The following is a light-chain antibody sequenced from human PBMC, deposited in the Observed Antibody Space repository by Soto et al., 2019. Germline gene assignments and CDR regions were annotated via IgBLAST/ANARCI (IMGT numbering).Light chain of an antibody. CDR2: DVT. Sequence: QSALTQPRSVSGSPGQSVAISCAGTSSDVGRYNYVSWYQQYPGKAPKLIIYDVTKRPSAVPDRFSGSKSGNTASLTISGLQAEDEADYYCCSFAGLFGGGTKLTVL. J-gene: IGLJ2*01. V-gene: IGLV2-11*01. CDR3: CSFAGL. CDR1: SSDVGRYNY.